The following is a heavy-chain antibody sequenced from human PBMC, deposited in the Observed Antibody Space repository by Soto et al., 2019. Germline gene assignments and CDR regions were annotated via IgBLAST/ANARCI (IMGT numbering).Heavy chain of an antibody. CDR1: GGSISSGAYY. CDR2: IYYSGST. Sequence: QVQLQESGPGLVKPSQTLSLTCTVSGGSISSGAYYWTWIRQHPGKGLEWIGYIYYSGSTYYNPSLKSRVTISVDTSKNQLSLKLSSVTAADTAVYYCARVETIGYMDVWGKGTTVTVSS. D-gene: IGHD1-7*01. CDR3: ARVETIGYMDV. V-gene: IGHV4-31*03. J-gene: IGHJ6*03.